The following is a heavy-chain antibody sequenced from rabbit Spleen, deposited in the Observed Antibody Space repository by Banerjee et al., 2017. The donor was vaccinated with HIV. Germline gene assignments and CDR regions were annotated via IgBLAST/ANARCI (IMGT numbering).Heavy chain of an antibody. J-gene: IGHJ4*01. CDR1: GFDFSNYG. CDR2: IEPIFGNT. D-gene: IGHD4-1*01. V-gene: IGHV1S47*01. CDR3: VREVAARFNL. Sequence: QEQLEESGGGLVQPGGSLKLSCKASGFDFSNYGVTWVRQAPGKGLEWIGYIEPIFGNTYYANWVNGRFTISSHNAQNTLYLQLSSLTAADTATYFCVREVAARFNLWGQGTLVTVS.